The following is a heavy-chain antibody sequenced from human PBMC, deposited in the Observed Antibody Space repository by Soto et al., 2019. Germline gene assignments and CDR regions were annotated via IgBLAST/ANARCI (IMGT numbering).Heavy chain of an antibody. Sequence: QVQLQESGPGLVKPSETLSLTCVVSGGSINSSYWWNWVRQPPGKGLEWIGEISHGGSTNFNPSLKSRATISVDKSKNHLSLKRASVTASDTAVYYFAREVSGIQAFDYWGQGTLVTVSS. J-gene: IGHJ4*02. D-gene: IGHD1-20*01. CDR1: GGSINSSYW. CDR3: AREVSGIQAFDY. CDR2: ISHGGST. V-gene: IGHV4-4*02.